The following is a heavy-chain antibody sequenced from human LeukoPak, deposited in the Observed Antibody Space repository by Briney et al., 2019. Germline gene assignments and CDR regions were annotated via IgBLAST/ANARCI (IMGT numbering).Heavy chain of an antibody. J-gene: IGHJ4*02. CDR2: IISSSSYI. CDR3: ARDGDSSGYYSNFAY. V-gene: IGHV3-21*01. Sequence: GGSMRLSCAASGFTFSSYSMNWVRQAPGKGLEWVSSIISSSSYIYYADSVKGRFTISRDNAKNSLYLQMTSLRAEDTAVYYCARDGDSSGYYSNFAYWGQGTLVTVSS. D-gene: IGHD3-22*01. CDR1: GFTFSSYS.